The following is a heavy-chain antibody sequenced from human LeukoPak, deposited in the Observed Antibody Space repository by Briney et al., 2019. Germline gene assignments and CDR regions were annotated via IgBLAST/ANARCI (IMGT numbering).Heavy chain of an antibody. CDR3: AKDPDSSGWLYYYYYYGMDV. D-gene: IGHD6-19*01. V-gene: IGHV3-30*18. J-gene: IGHJ6*02. CDR1: GFTFSSYG. Sequence: PGRSLRLSCAASGFTFSSYGMPWARQAPGKGLEWVAVISYDGSNKYYADSVKGRFTISRDNSKNTLYLQMNSRRAEDTAVYYCAKDPDSSGWLYYYYYYGMDVWGQGTLVTVSS. CDR2: ISYDGSNK.